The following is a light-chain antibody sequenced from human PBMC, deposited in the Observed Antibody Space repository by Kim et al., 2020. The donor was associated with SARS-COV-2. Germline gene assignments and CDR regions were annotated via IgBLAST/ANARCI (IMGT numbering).Light chain of an antibody. CDR2: SNN. CDR1: SSNIGSNY. Sequence: QSVLTQPPSASVTPGQRVTISYSGSSSNIGSNYVYWYQQLPGTAPKLLIYSNNQRPSGVPDRFSGSKSGTSASLAISGLRSEDEADYYCAAWVDSLSGPVCGGGTQLTVL. J-gene: IGLJ2*01. V-gene: IGLV1-47*02. CDR3: AAWVDSLSGPV.